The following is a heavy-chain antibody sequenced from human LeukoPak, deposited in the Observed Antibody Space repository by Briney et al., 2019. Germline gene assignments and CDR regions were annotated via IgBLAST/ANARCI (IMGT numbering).Heavy chain of an antibody. CDR1: GFTFSSYA. CDR2: ISGSGGST. CDR3: AKGVAAAGYYYYMDV. J-gene: IGHJ6*03. Sequence: PGGSLRLSCAASGFTFSSYAMSWVRQAPGQGLEWVSAISGSGGSTYYADSVKGRFTISRDNSKNTLYLQMNSLRAEDTAVYYCAKGVAAAGYYYYMDVWGKGTTVTVSS. V-gene: IGHV3-23*01. D-gene: IGHD6-13*01.